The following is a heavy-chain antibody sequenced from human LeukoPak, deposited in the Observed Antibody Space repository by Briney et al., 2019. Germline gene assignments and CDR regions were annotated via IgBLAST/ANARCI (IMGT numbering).Heavy chain of an antibody. CDR1: GFTFGDYL. CDR3: SRGSGWLSVY. J-gene: IGHJ4*02. V-gene: IGHV3-49*03. D-gene: IGHD6-19*01. Sequence: PGGSLRLSCTASGFTFGDYLMSWFRQAPGKGLEWIGFISGGTTEYAASVKGRFTISRDDSTSIAYLQMNSLTTEDTAVYYRSRGSGWLSVYWGQGTLVTVSS. CDR2: ISGGTT.